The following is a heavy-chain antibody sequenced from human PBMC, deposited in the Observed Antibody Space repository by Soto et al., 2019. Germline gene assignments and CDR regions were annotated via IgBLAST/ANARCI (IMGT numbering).Heavy chain of an antibody. CDR1: GDSISSGDYY. CDR2: IYYSGST. D-gene: IGHD3-10*01. J-gene: IGHJ6*02. V-gene: IGHV4-61*08. CDR3: ARGNGSGSYYNQYYYYYYGMDV. Sequence: ETLSLTCTVSGDSISSGDYYWSWIRQPPGKGLEWIGYIYYSGSTNYNPSLKSRVTISVDTSKNQFSLKLSSVTAADTAVYYCARGNGSGSYYNQYYYYYYGMDVWGQGTTVTVSS.